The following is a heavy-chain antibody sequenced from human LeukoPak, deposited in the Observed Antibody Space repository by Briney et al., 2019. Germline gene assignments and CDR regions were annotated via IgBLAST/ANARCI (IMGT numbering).Heavy chain of an antibody. D-gene: IGHD4-17*01. CDR2: LSSRESTI. J-gene: IGHJ4*02. CDR3: ARVGYYEGYFDY. Sequence: GGSLRLSCAASGFTFSSYDLNWVRQAPGKGLEWISYLSSRESTIYYADSVKGRFPISRDNAKNSLYLQMNSLRAEDTAVYYCARVGYYEGYFDYWGQGTLVTVSS. V-gene: IGHV3-48*03. CDR1: GFTFSSYD.